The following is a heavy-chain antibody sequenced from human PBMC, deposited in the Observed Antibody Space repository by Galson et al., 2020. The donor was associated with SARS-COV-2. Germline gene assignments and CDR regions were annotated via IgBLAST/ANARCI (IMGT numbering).Heavy chain of an antibody. CDR1: GFTFSSYA. Sequence: GESLKISCAASGFTFSSYAMSWVRQAPGKGLEWVSAISGSGGSTYYADSVKGRFTISRDNSKNTLYLQMNSLRAEDTAVYYCAKDALGGYDYHDAFDIWGQGTMVTVSS. CDR3: AKDALGGYDYHDAFDI. CDR2: ISGSGGST. V-gene: IGHV3-23*01. J-gene: IGHJ3*02. D-gene: IGHD2-8*02.